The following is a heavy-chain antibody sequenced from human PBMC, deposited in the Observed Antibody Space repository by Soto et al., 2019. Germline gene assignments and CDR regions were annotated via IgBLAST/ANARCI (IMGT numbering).Heavy chain of an antibody. Sequence: QVQLVQSGAEVKKPGSSVKVSCKASGGTFSSYTISWVRQAPGQGLEWMGRIIPILGIANYAQKFQGRVTIPEEKAPSTGSMGWSDLRSEDTAVYYCAREVALAGTIQHCGQGTLFTFSP. CDR1: GGTFSSYT. V-gene: IGHV1-69*08. D-gene: IGHD6-19*01. CDR2: IIPILGIA. CDR3: AREVALAGTIQH. J-gene: IGHJ1*01.